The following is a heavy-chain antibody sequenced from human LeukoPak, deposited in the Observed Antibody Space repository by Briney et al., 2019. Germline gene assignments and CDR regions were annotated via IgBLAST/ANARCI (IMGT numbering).Heavy chain of an antibody. D-gene: IGHD3-22*01. V-gene: IGHV3-30-3*01. CDR3: AKLYYYDSSGYYYGDDY. CDR1: GFTFSSYA. Sequence: GGSLRLSCAASGFTFSSYAMHWARQAPGKGLEWVAVISYDGSNKYYADSVKGRFTISRDNSKNTLYLQMNSLRAEDTAVYYGAKLYYYDSSGYYYGDDYWGQGTLVTVSS. CDR2: ISYDGSNK. J-gene: IGHJ4*02.